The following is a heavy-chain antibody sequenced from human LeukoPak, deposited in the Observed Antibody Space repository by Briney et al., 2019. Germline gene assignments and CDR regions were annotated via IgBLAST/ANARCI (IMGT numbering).Heavy chain of an antibody. D-gene: IGHD3-10*01. CDR1: GFTFSSYS. J-gene: IGHJ4*02. CDR2: ISSSSSYI. V-gene: IGHV3-21*01. Sequence: GGSLRLSCAASGFTFSSYSMNWVRQAPGKGLEWVSSISSSSSYIYYADSVKGRFTISRDNAKNSLYLQMNSLRAEDTAVYYCARRAQYYYGSGSYSLLLDYWGQGTLVTVSS. CDR3: ARRAQYYYGSGSYSLLLDY.